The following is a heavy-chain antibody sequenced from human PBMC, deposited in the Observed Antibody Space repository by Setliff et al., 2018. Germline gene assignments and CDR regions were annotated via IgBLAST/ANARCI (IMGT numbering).Heavy chain of an antibody. Sequence: ASVKVSCKASGYTFTGYYMHWVRQAPGQGLEWMGWINPNSGDTKYAQNFQGRVTMTRDTSITTFYMELSRLKSDDSAVYYCARILISGSYYYYYYGMDVWGQGTTVTVSS. D-gene: IGHD1-26*01. CDR3: ARILISGSYYYYYYGMDV. V-gene: IGHV1-2*02. CDR2: INPNSGDT. CDR1: GYTFTGYY. J-gene: IGHJ6*02.